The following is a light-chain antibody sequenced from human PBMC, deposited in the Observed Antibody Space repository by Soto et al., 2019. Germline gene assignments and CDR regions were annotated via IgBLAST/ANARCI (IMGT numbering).Light chain of an antibody. CDR2: AAS. Sequence: DIQMTQSPSSLSASVGDRVTFTCRASRDITNHLAWYQQKPGKVPKLLIYAASTLQSGVPSRYSGSGSGTDFTLTISSLQPEDVATYFCLTYNSGLWTFGQGTKVEIK. CDR1: RDITNH. CDR3: LTYNSGLWT. J-gene: IGKJ1*01. V-gene: IGKV1-27*01.